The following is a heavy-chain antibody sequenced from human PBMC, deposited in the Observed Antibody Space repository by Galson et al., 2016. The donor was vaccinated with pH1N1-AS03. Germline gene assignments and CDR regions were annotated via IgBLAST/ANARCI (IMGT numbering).Heavy chain of an antibody. V-gene: IGHV3-30*04. CDR1: GFTFRSYV. CDR3: ARDQDYYDSSGNYDY. Sequence: SLRLSCAASGFTFRSYVMHWARQAPGKGLEWVAVISNDGSHQFSADSVKGRFTISRDNSKNTLYLQMNRLRAEDTAVNYCARDQDYYDSSGNYDYWGQGTLVTVSS. CDR2: ISNDGSHQ. D-gene: IGHD3-22*01. J-gene: IGHJ4*02.